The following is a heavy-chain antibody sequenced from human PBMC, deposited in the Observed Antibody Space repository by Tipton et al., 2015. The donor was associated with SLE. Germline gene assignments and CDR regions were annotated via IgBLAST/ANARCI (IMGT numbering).Heavy chain of an antibody. Sequence: QLVQSGAEVKKPGSSVKVSCKASGGTFSSYAISWVRQAPGQGLEWMGGIIPIFGTANYAQKFQGRVTITADESTSTAYMELSSLRCEDTAVYYCATRLSLYSSSSRYYGMDVWGQGTTVTVSS. V-gene: IGHV1-69*01. CDR3: ATRLSLYSSSSRYYGMDV. CDR2: IIPIFGTA. CDR1: GGTFSSYA. D-gene: IGHD6-13*01. J-gene: IGHJ6*02.